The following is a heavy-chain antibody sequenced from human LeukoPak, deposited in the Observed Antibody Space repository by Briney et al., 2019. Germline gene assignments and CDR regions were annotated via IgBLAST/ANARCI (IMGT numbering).Heavy chain of an antibody. CDR3: STSRTGDYFHY. Sequence: GGSLRLSCAASGFTFSNAWMSWVRQAAGKGPEWVGRIKSTIDGGTTDYAAPVKGRFTISRDDSKNTLYLQMNSLKTEDAAVYYCSTSRTGDYFHYWGQGTLVTVSS. V-gene: IGHV3-15*01. D-gene: IGHD7-27*01. J-gene: IGHJ4*02. CDR2: IKSTIDGGTT. CDR1: GFTFSNAW.